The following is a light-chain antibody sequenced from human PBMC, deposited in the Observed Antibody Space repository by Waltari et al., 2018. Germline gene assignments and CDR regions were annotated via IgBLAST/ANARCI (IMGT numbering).Light chain of an antibody. Sequence: QSALTQPASVSGSPGQSITISCTGTSSDVGGSNYVSWYQQHPGKVPQVIIYDVTNRPSGVSNRFSGSQSGNTASLTISGLQSEDEADYYCSSWTDSDSFKLLFGGGTKLTVL. CDR1: SSDVGGSNY. V-gene: IGLV2-14*03. CDR2: DVT. J-gene: IGLJ2*01. CDR3: SSWTDSDSFKLL.